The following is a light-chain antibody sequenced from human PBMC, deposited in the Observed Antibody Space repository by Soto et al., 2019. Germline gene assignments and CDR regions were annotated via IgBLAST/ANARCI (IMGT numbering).Light chain of an antibody. CDR3: QQYNNWPPAWT. V-gene: IGKV3-15*01. J-gene: IGKJ1*01. Sequence: EIVMTQSPDTLSVSPGERATLSCRASHSVDSNLAWYQQKLGQTPRLLIYGASTRAPGISARFSGSGSGTEFTLTISSLQSEDFAVYYCQQYNNWPPAWTFGPGTKVEIK. CDR2: GAS. CDR1: HSVDSN.